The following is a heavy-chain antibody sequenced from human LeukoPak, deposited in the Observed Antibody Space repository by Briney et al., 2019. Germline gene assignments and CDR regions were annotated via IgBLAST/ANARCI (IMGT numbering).Heavy chain of an antibody. V-gene: IGHV4-34*01. CDR2: INHSGST. D-gene: IGHD6-19*01. CDR1: GGSFSGYY. Sequence: KPSETLSRTCAVYGGSFSGYYWSWIRQPPGKGLEWIGEINHSGSTNYNPSLKSRVTISVDTSKTQFSLKLSSVTAADTAVYYCAGLGIAVAGRLFDYWGQGTLVTVSS. CDR3: AGLGIAVAGRLFDY. J-gene: IGHJ4*02.